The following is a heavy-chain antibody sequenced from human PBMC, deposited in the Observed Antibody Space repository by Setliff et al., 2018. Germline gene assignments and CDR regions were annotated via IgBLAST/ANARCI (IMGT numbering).Heavy chain of an antibody. J-gene: IGHJ3*01. CDR2: ISGFNSYT. Sequence: ASVKVSCKASGYTFTIYGINWVRQAPGQGLEWMGWISGFNSYTQYSQKFKGRVTMTTDTSTSTAYVELRSLRSDDTAVYYCLRDRPYSNSPEDAFDVWGQGTTVTVS. D-gene: IGHD6-6*01. CDR3: LRDRPYSNSPEDAFDV. V-gene: IGHV1-18*01. CDR1: GYTFTIYG.